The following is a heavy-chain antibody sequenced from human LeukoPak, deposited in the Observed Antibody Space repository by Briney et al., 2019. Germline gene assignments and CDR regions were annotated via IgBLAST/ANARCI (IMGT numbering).Heavy chain of an antibody. V-gene: IGHV1-2*02. CDR3: GRGNKSFDP. J-gene: IGHJ5*02. CDR1: GYTFTAYY. CDR2: INPNTGDT. Sequence: ASVKVSCKASGYTFTAYYVHWVRQAPGQGLEWIGWINPNTGDTNYAPKFQGRVTMIKDTSTNSAYMELDKLTSDDTAVYYCGRGNKSFDPWGQGTLVTVSS.